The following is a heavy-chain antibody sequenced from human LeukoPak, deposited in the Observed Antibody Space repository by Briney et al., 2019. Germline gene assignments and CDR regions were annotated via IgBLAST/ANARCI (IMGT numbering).Heavy chain of an antibody. D-gene: IGHD3-22*01. V-gene: IGHV4-59*02. Sequence: KPSETLSLTCTVSGGSVSSYYWSWIRQPPGKGLEWIGYIYYSGSTNYNPSLKSRVTISVDTSKNQFSLKLSSVTAADTAVYYCAIGASSGYYYGDYWGQGTLVTASS. CDR3: AIGASSGYYYGDY. CDR1: GGSVSSYY. J-gene: IGHJ4*02. CDR2: IYYSGST.